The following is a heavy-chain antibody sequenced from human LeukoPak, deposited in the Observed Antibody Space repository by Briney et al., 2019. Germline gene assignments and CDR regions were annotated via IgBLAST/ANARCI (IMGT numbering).Heavy chain of an antibody. CDR2: ISGSGGST. Sequence: GGSLRLSCAASGFTFSSYAMSWVRQAPGKGLEWVSAISGSGGSTYYADSVKGRFTISRDNSKNTLYLQMNSLRAEDTAVYYCARVGGNGSGTYGAFDIWGQGTMVTVSS. CDR1: GFTFSSYA. CDR3: ARVGGNGSGTYGAFDI. V-gene: IGHV3-23*01. D-gene: IGHD3-10*01. J-gene: IGHJ3*02.